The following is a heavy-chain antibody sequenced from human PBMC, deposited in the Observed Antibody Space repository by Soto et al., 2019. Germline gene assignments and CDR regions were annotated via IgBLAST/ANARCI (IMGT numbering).Heavy chain of an antibody. CDR2: IYYDGST. D-gene: IGHD4-17*01. Sequence: QVQLQESGPGLVKPSETLSLSCTVSGGSISSKNYYWGWIRQPPGKGLEWIGSIYYDGSTYYNPSLRSRLTISVDTSKNQFSLKLSSVTAADTAVYYCARRTVYGDLDYGGQGTLVTVSS. V-gene: IGHV4-39*01. CDR3: ARRTVYGDLDY. J-gene: IGHJ4*02. CDR1: GGSISSKNYY.